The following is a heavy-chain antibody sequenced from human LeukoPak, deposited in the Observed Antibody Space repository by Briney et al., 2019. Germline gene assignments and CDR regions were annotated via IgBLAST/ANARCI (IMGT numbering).Heavy chain of an antibody. CDR1: GFTFSRYA. CDR3: ASSGSYYFPFDY. D-gene: IGHD3-10*01. CDR2: ISDRGDSP. J-gene: IGHJ4*02. V-gene: IGHV3-23*01. Sequence: GGSLRLSCATSGFTFSRYAMAWVRQAPGKGLEWVSIISDRGDSPFYADSAKGRFTISRDNSKNTMYLQMNSLRAEDTAIYYCASSGSYYFPFDYWGQGTLVAVSS.